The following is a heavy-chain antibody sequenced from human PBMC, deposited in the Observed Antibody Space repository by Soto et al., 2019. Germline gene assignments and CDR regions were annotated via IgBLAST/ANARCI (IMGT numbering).Heavy chain of an antibody. Sequence: QVQPVQSGAEVKKPGSSVKVSCKASGGTFSSYAISWVRQAPGQGLEWLGGIIPIFGTANYAQKFQGRVTITADESTSTAYMELSSLRSEDTAVYYCARGVDVTMVRGVIITSWFDPWGQGTLVTVSS. CDR2: IIPIFGTA. V-gene: IGHV1-69*12. CDR3: ARGVDVTMVRGVIITSWFDP. CDR1: GGTFSSYA. D-gene: IGHD3-10*01. J-gene: IGHJ5*02.